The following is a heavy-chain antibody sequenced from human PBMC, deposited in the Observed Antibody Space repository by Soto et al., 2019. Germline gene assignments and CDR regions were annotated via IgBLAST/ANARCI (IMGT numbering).Heavy chain of an antibody. CDR3: ARTEKITYGDYAYYFDY. Sequence: SETLSLTCTVSGGYVSSGSYYWSWIRQPPGKGLEWIGYIYYSGSTNYNPSLKSRVTISVDTSKNQFSLKLSSVTAADTAVYYCARTEKITYGDYAYYFDYWGQGTLVPVSS. J-gene: IGHJ4*02. CDR1: GGYVSSGSYY. CDR2: IYYSGST. V-gene: IGHV4-61*01. D-gene: IGHD4-17*01.